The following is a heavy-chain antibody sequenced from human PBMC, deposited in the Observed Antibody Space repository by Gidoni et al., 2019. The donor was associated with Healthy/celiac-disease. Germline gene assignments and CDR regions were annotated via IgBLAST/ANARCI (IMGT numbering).Heavy chain of an antibody. V-gene: IGHV1-46*03. CDR3: ASVPYYYDSSLTPAFDI. J-gene: IGHJ3*02. D-gene: IGHD3-22*01. CDR2: INPSGGST. CDR1: GYPFTSYY. Sequence: QVQLVQSGAEVKKHGASVKVSFKASGYPFTSYYMHWVRQAPGQGLEWMGIINPSGGSTSYAQKFQGRVTMTRDTSTSTVYMELSRLRSEDTAVYYCASVPYYYDSSLTPAFDIWGQGTMVTVSS.